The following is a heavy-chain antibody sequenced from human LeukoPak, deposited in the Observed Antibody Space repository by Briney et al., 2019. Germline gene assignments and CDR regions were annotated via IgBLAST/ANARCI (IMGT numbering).Heavy chain of an antibody. CDR2: IGGSGGNT. CDR1: GFTLSSNA. Sequence: GGSLRLSCEASGFTLSSNAMSWVRQAPGKGLEWVSGIGGSGGNTDYADSVKGRFTISRDNSKNTLCLQMNSLRAEDTAVYYCAKGRTSYYSYAMDIWGQGTTVTVSS. CDR3: AKGRTSYYSYAMDI. J-gene: IGHJ6*02. V-gene: IGHV3-23*01. D-gene: IGHD1-14*01.